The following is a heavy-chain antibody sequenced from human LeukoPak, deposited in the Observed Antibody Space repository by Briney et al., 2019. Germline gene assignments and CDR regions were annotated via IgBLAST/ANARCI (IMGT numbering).Heavy chain of an antibody. D-gene: IGHD5-24*01. CDR3: ARVGWWLQFGVDY. Sequence: KPSETLSLTCAVYGGSFSGYYWSWIRQPPGKGLEWIGEINHSGSTNYNPSLKSRVTISVDTSKNQFSLKLSSVTAADTAVYYCARVGWWLQFGVDYWGQGTLVTVSS. V-gene: IGHV4-34*01. J-gene: IGHJ4*02. CDR1: GGSFSGYY. CDR2: INHSGST.